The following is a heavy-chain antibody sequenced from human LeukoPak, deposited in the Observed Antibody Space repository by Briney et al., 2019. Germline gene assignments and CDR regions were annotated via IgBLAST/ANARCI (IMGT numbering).Heavy chain of an antibody. Sequence: PGGSLRLSCVASGFPFSSYWMTWVRQAPGKGLEWVANIKQDGSKKSYVDFVKGRSTISRDNAKNSLYLQMNSLRAEDTAIYYCTRVGYIDEGIDYWGQGTLVTVSS. D-gene: IGHD5-24*01. CDR2: IKQDGSKK. CDR3: TRVGYIDEGIDY. V-gene: IGHV3-7*04. J-gene: IGHJ4*02. CDR1: GFPFSSYW.